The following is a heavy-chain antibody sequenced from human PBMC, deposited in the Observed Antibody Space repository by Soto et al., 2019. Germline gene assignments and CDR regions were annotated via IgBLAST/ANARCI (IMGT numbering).Heavy chain of an antibody. CDR2: ISGSGGSP. CDR3: AKDHVGYDSSGYHFDY. V-gene: IGHV3-23*01. CDR1: GFTFSSYA. D-gene: IGHD3-22*01. Sequence: EVQLLESGGGLVQPGGSLRLSCAASGFTFSSYAMSWVRQAPGKGLEWVSAISGSGGSPYYADSVKGRFTISRDNSKSTLYLPMNSLRAEDTAVYYCAKDHVGYDSSGYHFDYWGQGTLVTVSS. J-gene: IGHJ4*02.